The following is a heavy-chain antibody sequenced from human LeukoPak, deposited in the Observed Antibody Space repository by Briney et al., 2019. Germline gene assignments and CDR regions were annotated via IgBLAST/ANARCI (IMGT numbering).Heavy chain of an antibody. CDR3: ARFVSGSYFDY. V-gene: IGHV3-64*01. D-gene: IGHD1-26*01. J-gene: IGHJ4*02. Sequence: PGGSLRLSCAASGFTFSSYAMHWVRQAPGKGLEYVSAISSNGGSTYYANSVKGRFTISRDNSKNTLYLQMGSLRAEDMAVYYCARFVSGSYFDYWGQGTLVTVSS. CDR2: ISSNGGST. CDR1: GFTFSSYA.